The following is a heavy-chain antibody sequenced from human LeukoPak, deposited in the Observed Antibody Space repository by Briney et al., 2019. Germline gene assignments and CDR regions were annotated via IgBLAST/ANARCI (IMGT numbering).Heavy chain of an antibody. Sequence: GGSLRLSCTASGFTFSRYWMTWVRQAPGKGLEWVANIKEDGSAKYYVDSMKGRFTISRDNAKNSLYLQINSLRAEDTAVYYCARHAVAGAGVTAIPIDAFDIWGQGTMVTVSS. J-gene: IGHJ3*02. V-gene: IGHV3-7*02. CDR3: ARHAVAGAGVTAIPIDAFDI. CDR1: GFTFSRYW. CDR2: IKEDGSAK. D-gene: IGHD2-21*02.